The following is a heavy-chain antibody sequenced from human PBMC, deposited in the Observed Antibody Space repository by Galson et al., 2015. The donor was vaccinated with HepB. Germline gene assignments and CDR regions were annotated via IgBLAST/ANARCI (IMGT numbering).Heavy chain of an antibody. J-gene: IGHJ4*02. CDR2: INSDGSST. CDR1: GFTFSSYW. CDR3: ARELRVQSVRYYDSSGYYDY. V-gene: IGHV3-74*01. D-gene: IGHD3-22*01. Sequence: SLRLSCAASGFTFSSYWMHWVRQAPGKGLVWVSRINSDGSSTSYADSVKGRFTISRDNAKNTLYLQMNSLRAEDTAVYYCARELRVQSVRYYDSSGYYDYWGQGTLVTVSS.